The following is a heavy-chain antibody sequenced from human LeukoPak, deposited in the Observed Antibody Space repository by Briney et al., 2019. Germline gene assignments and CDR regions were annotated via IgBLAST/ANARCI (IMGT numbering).Heavy chain of an antibody. V-gene: IGHV3-7*01. CDR3: ARAPATNAWRCMDY. Sequence: PGGSLRLSCAASGFTFSSYWMSWVRQAPGKGLEWVANIKQDGSEKRYVDPVKGRFTISRDNAKNSLYLQMNSLRAEDTAVYYCARAPATNAWRCMDYWGQGTLVTVSS. D-gene: IGHD2-8*02. CDR2: IKQDGSEK. J-gene: IGHJ4*02. CDR1: GFTFSSYW.